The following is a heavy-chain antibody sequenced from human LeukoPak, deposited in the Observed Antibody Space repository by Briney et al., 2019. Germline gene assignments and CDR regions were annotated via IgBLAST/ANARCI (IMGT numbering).Heavy chain of an antibody. Sequence: GGSLRLSCVASGFTFSTYAMSWVRQSPGKGLEWVSSISSSSSYIYYADSVKGRFTISRDNAKDSLYLQMNSLRAEDTAVYYCARGGLRSEYYYYMDVWGKGTTVTVSS. CDR3: ARGGLRSEYYYYMDV. V-gene: IGHV3-21*01. J-gene: IGHJ6*03. D-gene: IGHD3-10*02. CDR2: ISSSSSYI. CDR1: GFTFSTYA.